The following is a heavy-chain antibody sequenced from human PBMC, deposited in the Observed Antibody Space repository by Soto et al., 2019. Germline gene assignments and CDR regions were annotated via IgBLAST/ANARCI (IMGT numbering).Heavy chain of an antibody. Sequence: PGGSLRLSCAASGFTFSSYGMHWVRQAPGKGLEWVAVIWYDGSNKYYADSVKGRFTISRDNSKNTLYLQMNSLRAEDTAVYYCARWEWLERPTALDYWGQGTLVTVSS. V-gene: IGHV3-33*01. J-gene: IGHJ4*02. CDR3: ARWEWLERPTALDY. CDR1: GFTFSSYG. CDR2: IWYDGSNK. D-gene: IGHD1-1*01.